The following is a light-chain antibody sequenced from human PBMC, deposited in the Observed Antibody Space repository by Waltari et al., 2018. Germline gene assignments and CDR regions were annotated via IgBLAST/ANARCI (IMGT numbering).Light chain of an antibody. CDR3: ASWDDSLNGHWV. CDR1: SSNLGNNF. Sequence: QSVLTQPPSASGTPGQRVTISCSGTSSNLGNNFVHCSQQVPGTAPKLLIYRNDLRPSGVPDRFSASKSGTSASLAISGLQSEDEAEYYCASWDDSLNGHWVFGGGTKVTVL. V-gene: IGLV1-44*01. J-gene: IGLJ3*02. CDR2: RND.